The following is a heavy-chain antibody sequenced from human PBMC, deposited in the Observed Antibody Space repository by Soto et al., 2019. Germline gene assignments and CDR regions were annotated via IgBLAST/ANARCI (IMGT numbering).Heavy chain of an antibody. J-gene: IGHJ3*02. CDR3: ARDSFWSGYYSTFDAFDI. CDR1: GYTFTSYG. CDR2: ISAYNGNT. D-gene: IGHD3-3*01. Sequence: VKVSCKASGYTFTSYGISWVRQAPGQGLEWMGWISAYNGNTNYAQKLQGRVTMTTDTSTSTAYMELRSLRSDDTAVYYCARDSFWSGYYSTFDAFDIWGQGTMVTVSS. V-gene: IGHV1-18*01.